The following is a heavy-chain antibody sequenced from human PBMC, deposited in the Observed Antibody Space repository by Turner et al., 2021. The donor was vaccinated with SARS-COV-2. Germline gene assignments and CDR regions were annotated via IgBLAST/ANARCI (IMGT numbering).Heavy chain of an antibody. CDR2: VYYTGIT. CDR3: ASLGVGASSRDFDY. J-gene: IGHJ4*02. Sequence: QLQLQESGPGLVKPSETLSFTCIVSGDSLSSGSYYWAWIRQPPGKGLEWIGSVYYTGITYYTPSLRSRVTISLDTYKNQFSLKLGSVTAADTAVYYCASLGVGASSRDFDYWGQGALVTV. D-gene: IGHD1-26*01. CDR1: GDSLSSGSYY. V-gene: IGHV4-39*01.